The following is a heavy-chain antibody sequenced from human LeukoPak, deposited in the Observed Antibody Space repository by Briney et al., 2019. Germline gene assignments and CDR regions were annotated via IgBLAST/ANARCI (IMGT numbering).Heavy chain of an antibody. CDR2: IYTSGST. V-gene: IGHV4-61*02. CDR1: GGSISSGSYY. Sequence: SQTLSLTCTVSGGSISSGSYYWSWIWQPAGKGLEWIGRIYTSGSTNYNPSLKSRVTISVDTSKNQFSLKLSSVTAADTAVYYCAREEDFWSGYDYYYYMDVWGKGTTVTVSS. D-gene: IGHD3-3*01. CDR3: AREEDFWSGYDYYYYMDV. J-gene: IGHJ6*03.